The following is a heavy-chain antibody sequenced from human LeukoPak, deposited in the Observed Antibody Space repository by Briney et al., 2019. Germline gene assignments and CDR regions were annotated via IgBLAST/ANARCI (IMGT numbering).Heavy chain of an antibody. CDR2: ISGSGGST. V-gene: IGHV3-23*01. CDR1: GFTFSSYA. Sequence: GGSLRLSCAASGFTFSSYAMSWVRPAPGKGLEWVSAISGSGGSTYYADSVKGRFTISRDNSKNTLYLQMNSLRAEDTAVYYCAKDRRETSGWILDYWGQGTLVTVSS. J-gene: IGHJ4*02. CDR3: AKDRRETSGWILDY. D-gene: IGHD6-19*01.